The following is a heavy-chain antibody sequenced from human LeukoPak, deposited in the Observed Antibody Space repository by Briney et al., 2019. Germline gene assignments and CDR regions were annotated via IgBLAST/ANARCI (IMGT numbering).Heavy chain of an antibody. CDR3: ARGLRQGSAWSWGPKEKSYQYMDV. V-gene: IGHV4-34*01. D-gene: IGHD6-19*01. CDR1: GGSFSSHY. Sequence: SETLSLTCGVSGGSFSSHYWTWIRQPPGKGLEWIGEINPRGSTNYNPSLESRVTVSADTSRNQLSLSLTSVTAADSAVYFCARGLRQGSAWSWGPKEKSYQYMDVWGTGTTVIVSS. J-gene: IGHJ6*04. CDR2: INPRGST.